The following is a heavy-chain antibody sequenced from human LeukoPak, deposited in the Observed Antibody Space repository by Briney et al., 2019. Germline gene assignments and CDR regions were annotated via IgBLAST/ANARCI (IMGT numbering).Heavy chain of an antibody. CDR2: ISPIGDTT. Sequence: QTGGSLRLSFAASGFSFSNYAINWFRQPPGKGLDWFSGISPIGDTTYYAASVKGRFTISRDNSENTLFLRMDSLRADDTAVYFCARNRPAGYDYDYGFELQHWGQGTLVTVSS. J-gene: IGHJ1*01. CDR3: ARNRPAGYDYDYGFELQH. V-gene: IGHV3-23*01. CDR1: GFSFSNYA. D-gene: IGHD4/OR15-4a*01.